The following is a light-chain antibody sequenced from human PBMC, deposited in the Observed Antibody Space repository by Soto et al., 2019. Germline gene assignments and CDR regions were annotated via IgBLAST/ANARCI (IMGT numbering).Light chain of an antibody. CDR1: SSNIGRNT. CDR3: AACDDTSSFV. CDR2: TND. V-gene: IGLV1-44*01. Sequence: QSVLTQPPSASGTPGQRVIISCSGGSSNIGRNTVNWYQHLPGTAPRLLIYTNDQRPSGVPDRFSGSKSGTSASLAISGLQSEDEDDYYCAACDDTSSFVFVTGTKVNVL. J-gene: IGLJ1*01.